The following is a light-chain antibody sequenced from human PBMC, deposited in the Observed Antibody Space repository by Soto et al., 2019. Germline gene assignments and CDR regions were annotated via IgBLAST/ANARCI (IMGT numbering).Light chain of an antibody. J-gene: IGKJ4*01. V-gene: IGKV1-5*03. CDR3: QQYTTFLLT. CDR1: QSISSL. CDR2: ESS. Sequence: DIQMTQSPSTLSAYVGDRVTITCRASQSISSLLAWYQQKPGKAPKLLIHESSTLESGVPSRFSGSGSGTEVTLTISSLQPDDFGTYDCQQYTTFLLTFGGGTKIEIK.